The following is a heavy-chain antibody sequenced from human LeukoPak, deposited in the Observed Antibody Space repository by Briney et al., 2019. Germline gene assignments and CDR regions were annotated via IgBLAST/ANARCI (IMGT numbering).Heavy chain of an antibody. CDR2: IYTSGST. CDR1: GGSISSYY. V-gene: IGHV4-4*07. CDR3: ARDTYYYDSSGYSAFDI. D-gene: IGHD3-22*01. Sequence: PSETLSLTCTVSGGSISSYYWSWIRQPAGKGLEWIGRIYTSGSTNYNPPLKSRVTMSVDTSKNQFSLKLSSVTAADTAVYYCARDTYYYDSSGYSAFDIWGQGTMVTVSS. J-gene: IGHJ3*02.